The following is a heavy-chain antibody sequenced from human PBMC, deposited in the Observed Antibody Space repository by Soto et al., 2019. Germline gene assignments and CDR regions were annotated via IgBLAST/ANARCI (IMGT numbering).Heavy chain of an antibody. CDR1: GDSVSSNSAA. Sequence: SQTLSLTCAISGDSVSSNSAAWNWIRQSPSRGLEWLGRTYYRSKWYNDYAVSVKSRITINPDTSKNQFSLQLNSVTPEDTAVYYCARDSGGGFCGGDCYDAFDIWGQGTMVTVSS. V-gene: IGHV6-1*01. J-gene: IGHJ3*02. CDR2: TYYRSKWYN. D-gene: IGHD2-21*02. CDR3: ARDSGGGFCGGDCYDAFDI.